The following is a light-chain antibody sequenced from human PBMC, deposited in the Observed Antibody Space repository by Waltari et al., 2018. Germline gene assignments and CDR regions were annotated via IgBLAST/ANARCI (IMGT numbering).Light chain of an antibody. V-gene: IGLV7-43*01. Sequence: QTVVTQEPSLTVSPGGTVSLTCPSSPGAVPSTYFASWFQQKPGQAPRALIYSTTNRPSWTPARFSGSLLGGKAALTLSGVQPEDEAEYYCLVHYGGVGVFGGGTKLTVL. CDR1: PGAVPSTYF. J-gene: IGLJ2*01. CDR2: STT. CDR3: LVHYGGVGV.